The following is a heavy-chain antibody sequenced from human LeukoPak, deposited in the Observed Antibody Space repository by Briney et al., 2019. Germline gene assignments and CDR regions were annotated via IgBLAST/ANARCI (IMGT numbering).Heavy chain of an antibody. CDR1: GGSFSGYY. J-gene: IGHJ4*02. D-gene: IGHD3-3*01. Sequence: SETLSLTCAVYGGSFSGYYWSWIRQPPGKGLEWIGEINHSGSTSYNPSLKSRVTISVDTSKNQFSLKLSSVTAADTAVYYCARGGIRITIFGVATRGFDYWGQGTLVTVSS. CDR2: INHSGST. V-gene: IGHV4-34*01. CDR3: ARGGIRITIFGVATRGFDY.